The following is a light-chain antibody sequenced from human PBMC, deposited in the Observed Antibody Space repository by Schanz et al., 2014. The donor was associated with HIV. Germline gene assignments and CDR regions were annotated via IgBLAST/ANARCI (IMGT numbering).Light chain of an antibody. Sequence: QSALTQPASVSGSPGQSITISCSGTSSDIGGSDYVSWYQQHPGRAPKVLIYDVRDRPSGVSNRFSGSKSGNTASLTISGLQAEDEADYHCSSFTSSNTWVFGGGTKLT. CDR1: SSDIGGSDY. J-gene: IGLJ3*02. CDR3: SSFTSSNTWV. CDR2: DVR. V-gene: IGLV2-14*03.